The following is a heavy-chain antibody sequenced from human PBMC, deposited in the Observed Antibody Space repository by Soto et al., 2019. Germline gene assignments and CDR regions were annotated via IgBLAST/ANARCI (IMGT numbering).Heavy chain of an antibody. CDR2: IYHSGST. J-gene: IGHJ4*02. CDR1: GGSISSSNW. V-gene: IGHV4-4*02. Sequence: QVQLQESGPGLVKPSGTLSLTCAVSGGSISSSNWWSWVRQPPGKGLEWIGEIYHSGSTNYNPSLKSRVTISVDKSKNQFSLKLSSVTAADTAVYYCARVPVVQRGVFYYGSGSPEYYFDYWGQGTLVTVSS. CDR3: ARVPVVQRGVFYYGSGSPEYYFDY. D-gene: IGHD3-10*01.